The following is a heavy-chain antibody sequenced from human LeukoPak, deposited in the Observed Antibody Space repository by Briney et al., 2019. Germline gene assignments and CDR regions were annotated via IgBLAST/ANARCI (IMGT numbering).Heavy chain of an antibody. CDR1: GGSISSYY. CDR2: IYYSGST. CDR3: ARGNYWFDP. J-gene: IGHJ5*02. D-gene: IGHD1-1*01. V-gene: IGHV4-59*01. Sequence: SETLPLTCTVSGGSISSYYWSWIRQPPGKGLEWIGYIYYSGSTNYNPSLKSRVTISVDTSKNQFSLKLSSVTAADTAVYYCARGNYWFDPWGQGTLVTVSS.